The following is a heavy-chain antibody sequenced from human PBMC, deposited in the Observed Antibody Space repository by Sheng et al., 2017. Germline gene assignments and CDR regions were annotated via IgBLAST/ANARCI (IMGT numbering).Heavy chain of an antibody. Sequence: QVQLVQSGAEVKKPGSSVKVSCKASGGTFSSYAISWVRQAPGQGLEWMGGIIPILGIANYAQKFQGRVTITADKSTSTAYMELSSLRSEDTAVYYCAREYIQQIRVMLPEDAFDIWGQGTMVTVSS. CDR3: AREYIQQIRVMLPEDAFDI. V-gene: IGHV1-69*04. J-gene: IGHJ3*02. CDR2: IIPILGIA. D-gene: IGHD2-21*01. CDR1: GGTFSSYA.